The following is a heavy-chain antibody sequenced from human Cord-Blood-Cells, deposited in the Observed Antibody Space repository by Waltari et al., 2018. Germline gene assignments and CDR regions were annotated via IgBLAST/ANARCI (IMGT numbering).Heavy chain of an antibody. J-gene: IGHJ3*02. V-gene: IGHV4-39*01. CDR1: GGSISSSSYY. CDR2: IYYSGSI. CDR3: ARHTGGYDFWSGYYAFDI. D-gene: IGHD3-3*01. Sequence: QLQLQESGPGLVKPSETLSLTCTVSGGSISSSSYYLGWIRQPPGKGLDWIGSIYYSGSIYDNPSLKSRVTISVDTSKNQFSLRLSSVTAADTAVYYCARHTGGYDFWSGYYAFDIWGQGTMVTVSS.